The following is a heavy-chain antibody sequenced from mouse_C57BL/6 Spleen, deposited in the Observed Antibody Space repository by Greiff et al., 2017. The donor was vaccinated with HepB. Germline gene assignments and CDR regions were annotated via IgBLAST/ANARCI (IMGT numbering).Heavy chain of an antibody. CDR1: GYTFTSYW. V-gene: IGHV1-55*01. J-gene: IGHJ2*01. Sequence: VQLQQPGAELVKPGASVKMSCKASGYTFTSYWITWVKQRPGQGLEWIGDIYPGSGSTNYNEKFKSKATLTVDTSSSTAYMQLSSLTSEDSAVYYCARRGCSSYTSEDYWGQGTTLTVSS. D-gene: IGHD1-1*01. CDR2: IYPGSGST. CDR3: ARRGCSSYTSEDY.